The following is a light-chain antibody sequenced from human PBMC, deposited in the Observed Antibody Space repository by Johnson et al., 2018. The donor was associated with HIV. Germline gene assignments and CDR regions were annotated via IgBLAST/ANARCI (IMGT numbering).Light chain of an antibody. J-gene: IGLJ1*01. CDR3: ATCDNSLRV. V-gene: IGLV1-51*02. CDR2: ETT. CDR1: TSNIKDNS. Sequence: QSVLTQPPSVSAAPGQKVTISCSGDTSNIKDNSVSWYQLFPGTAPKLLIYETTKRPSGIPDRFSGSRSGTSATLGITGLQTGDEADYYCATCDNSLRVFGTGTKVTVL.